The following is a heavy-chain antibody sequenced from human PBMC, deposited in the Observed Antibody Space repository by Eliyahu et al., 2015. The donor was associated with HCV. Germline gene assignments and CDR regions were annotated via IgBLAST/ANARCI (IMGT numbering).Heavy chain of an antibody. J-gene: IGHJ4*02. CDR2: INGDKWST. Sequence: QVHLVQSGADVKRPGASVKISCKASGYTFTDYAVDWVRQAPGQSPEWMGWINGDKWSTKYFQSLQGRLVISRDTSANTVYMDLSSLTSEDTAVYYCARDGRAAPLDETHSWYPSGFWGQGTLVTVSS. D-gene: IGHD6-13*01. CDR3: ARDGRAAPLDETHSWYPSGF. CDR1: GYTFTDYA. V-gene: IGHV1-3*01.